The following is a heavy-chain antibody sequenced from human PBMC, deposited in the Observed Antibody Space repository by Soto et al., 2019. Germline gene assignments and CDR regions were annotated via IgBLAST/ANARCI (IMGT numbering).Heavy chain of an antibody. V-gene: IGHV3-7*01. J-gene: IGHJ4*02. Sequence: GGSLRLSCAASGFTFSNYWMTWVRQAPGKGLEWVANIKGDGILKYYMDSVKGRFIISRDNAKNSLHLQMNSLRDEDTAVYYCARYESSGPAVWWGQGTLVTVSS. D-gene: IGHD3-22*01. CDR3: ARYESSGPAVW. CDR2: IKGDGILK. CDR1: GFTFSNYW.